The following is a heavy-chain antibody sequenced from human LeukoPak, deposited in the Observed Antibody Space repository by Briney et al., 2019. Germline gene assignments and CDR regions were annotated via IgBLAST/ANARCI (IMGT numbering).Heavy chain of an antibody. CDR3: ARAAVDTAMVPLY. Sequence: ASVKVSCKASGYTFTGYYMHWVRQAPGQGLEWMGWINPNSGGTNYAQKFQGRVTMTRDTSISTAYMELSGLRSDDTAVYYCARAAVDTAMVPLYWGQGTLVTVSS. CDR1: GYTFTGYY. J-gene: IGHJ4*02. V-gene: IGHV1-2*02. D-gene: IGHD5-18*01. CDR2: INPNSGGT.